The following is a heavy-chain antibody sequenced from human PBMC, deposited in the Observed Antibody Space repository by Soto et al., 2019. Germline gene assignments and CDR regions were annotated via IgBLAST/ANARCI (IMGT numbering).Heavy chain of an antibody. D-gene: IGHD5-12*01. CDR3: ARDAHIVATMGTWFDP. Sequence: GAPVKVSCKASGYTFTSDGISWVRQAPGQGLEWMGWSSAYNGNTNYAQKLQGRVTMTTDTSTSTAYMELRSLRSEDTAVYYCARDAHIVATMGTWFDPWGQGTLVTVSS. J-gene: IGHJ5*02. CDR2: SSAYNGNT. CDR1: GYTFTSDG. V-gene: IGHV1-18*01.